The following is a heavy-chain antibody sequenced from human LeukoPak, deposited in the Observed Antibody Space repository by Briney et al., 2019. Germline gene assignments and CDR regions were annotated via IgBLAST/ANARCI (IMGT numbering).Heavy chain of an antibody. CDR2: ISDSGGST. Sequence: GGSLRLSCAVSGITLSNYGMSWVRQAPGKGLEWVAGISDSGGSTNYADSVKGRFTISRDNAKNTLYLQMNSLRAEDTAVYYCASLGGGPVYYDSSGYAGVIDYWGQGTLVTVSS. J-gene: IGHJ4*02. CDR1: GITLSNYG. D-gene: IGHD3-22*01. CDR3: ASLGGGPVYYDSSGYAGVIDY. V-gene: IGHV3-23*01.